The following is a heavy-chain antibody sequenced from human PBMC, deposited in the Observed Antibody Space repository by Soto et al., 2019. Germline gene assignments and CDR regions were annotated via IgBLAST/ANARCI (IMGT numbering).Heavy chain of an antibody. Sequence: QVQLQESGPGLVKPSETLSLTCTVSGGSISSYYWSWIRQPPGKGLEWIGYIYYSGSTNYNPSLENRVTISVDTSKNQFSLKLSSVTAADTAVYYCVRVRGYGMDVWGQGTTVTVSS. D-gene: IGHD3-10*02. J-gene: IGHJ6*02. V-gene: IGHV4-59*01. CDR2: IYYSGST. CDR3: VRVRGYGMDV. CDR1: GGSISSYY.